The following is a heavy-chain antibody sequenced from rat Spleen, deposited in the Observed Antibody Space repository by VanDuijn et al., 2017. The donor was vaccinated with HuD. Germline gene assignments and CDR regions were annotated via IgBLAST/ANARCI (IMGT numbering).Heavy chain of an antibody. CDR1: GFTFINYG. Sequence: EVQLVESGGGLVQPGRSLKLSCAASGFTFINYGMAWVRQAPTRGLEWVAAISYDGRRTYYRDSVKGRFTISRDKGKTTLYLEMDSLRSEDMATYYCVRQGYLRDWYFDFWGPGTMVTVSS. D-gene: IGHD2-5*01. J-gene: IGHJ1*01. CDR3: VRQGYLRDWYFDF. CDR2: ISYDGRRT. V-gene: IGHV5-29*01.